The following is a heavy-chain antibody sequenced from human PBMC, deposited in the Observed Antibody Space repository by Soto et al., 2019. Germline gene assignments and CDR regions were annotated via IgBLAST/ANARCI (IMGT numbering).Heavy chain of an antibody. V-gene: IGHV1-18*01. Sequence: QAQLVQSGGEVKKPGASVKVSCRASGYTFTSYGYAWVRQAPGQGLEWMGCISAYNGDTNYAQKFQARLTLTTDTSTTTAHMELRNLGSDDTAVYYCARSGAYCTSITSLFDSFWGLGALVTVSS. D-gene: IGHD2-8*01. CDR2: ISAYNGDT. J-gene: IGHJ4*02. CDR3: ARSGAYCTSITSLFDSF. CDR1: GYTFTSYG.